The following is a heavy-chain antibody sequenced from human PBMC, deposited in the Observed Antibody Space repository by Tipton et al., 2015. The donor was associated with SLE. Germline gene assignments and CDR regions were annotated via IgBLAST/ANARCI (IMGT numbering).Heavy chain of an antibody. D-gene: IGHD1-26*01. V-gene: IGHV4-34*01. CDR1: GGSFSGYY. J-gene: IGHJ3*01. CDR2: INHSGST. Sequence: TLSLTCAVYGGSFSGYYWSWIRQPPGKGLEWIGEINHSGSTNYHPSLKSRVTISVDTSKNQFSLKLSSVTAADTAMYYCARRYEKWEILQNDAFDVWGQGTMVTVSS. CDR3: ARRYEKWEILQNDAFDV.